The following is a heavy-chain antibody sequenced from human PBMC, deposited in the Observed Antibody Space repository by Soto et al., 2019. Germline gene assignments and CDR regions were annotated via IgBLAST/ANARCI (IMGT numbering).Heavy chain of an antibody. V-gene: IGHV1-69*13. CDR1: GATFSSYA. CDR3: ARDRRIAARPAYYYYGMDV. Sequence: SVQVSCNASGATFSSYAISWVRQAPGQGLEWMGGIIPIFGTANYAQKFQGRVTITADESTSTAYMELSSLRSEDTAVYYCARDRRIAARPAYYYYGMDVWVQGTTVTVSS. CDR2: IIPIFGTA. J-gene: IGHJ6*02. D-gene: IGHD6-6*01.